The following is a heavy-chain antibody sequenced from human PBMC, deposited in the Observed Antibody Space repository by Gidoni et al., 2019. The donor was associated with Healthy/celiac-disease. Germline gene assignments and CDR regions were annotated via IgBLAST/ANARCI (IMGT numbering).Heavy chain of an antibody. V-gene: IGHV4-34*01. CDR1: GGSFSGYY. Sequence: QVQLQQWGAGLLKPSETLSLTCAVYGGSFSGYYWSWIRQPPGKGLEWIGEINHSGSTNYNPSLKSRVTISVDTSKNQFSLKLSSVTAADTAVYYCARKFYYDSSGYRNWGQGTLVTVSS. J-gene: IGHJ4*02. D-gene: IGHD3-22*01. CDR3: ARKFYYDSSGYRN. CDR2: INHSGST.